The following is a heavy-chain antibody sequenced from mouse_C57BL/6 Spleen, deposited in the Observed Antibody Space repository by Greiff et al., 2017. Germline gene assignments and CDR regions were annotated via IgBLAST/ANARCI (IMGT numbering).Heavy chain of an antibody. CDR2: IHPNSGST. CDR3: ARRTYYSNYGDAMDY. D-gene: IGHD2-5*01. CDR1: GYTFTSYW. J-gene: IGHJ4*01. Sequence: QVQLQQPGAELVKPGASVKLSCKASGYTFTSYWMHWVKQRPGQGLEWIGMIHPNSGSTNYNEKFKSKATLTVDKSSSTAYMQLSSLTSEDSAVYYGARRTYYSNYGDAMDYWGQGTSVTVSS. V-gene: IGHV1-64*01.